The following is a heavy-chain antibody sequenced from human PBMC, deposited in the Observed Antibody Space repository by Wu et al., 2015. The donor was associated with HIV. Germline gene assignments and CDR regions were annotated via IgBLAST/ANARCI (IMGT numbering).Heavy chain of an antibody. CDR1: GGTFSRNA. J-gene: IGHJ3*02. Sequence: QVKLVQSEAEVKKPGSSVKVSCKASGGTFSRNAVSWVRQAPGQGLEWMGGVIPFFGIANYAQNFKGRVTITVDDSTSTAYMQLNSLRSEDTAVFYCATTNRDQLLSHGRTTGGLLAFDIWGQGTVVTVSS. CDR2: VIPFFGIA. CDR3: ATTNRDQLLSHGRTTGGLLAFDI. D-gene: IGHD2-2*01. V-gene: IGHV1-69*12.